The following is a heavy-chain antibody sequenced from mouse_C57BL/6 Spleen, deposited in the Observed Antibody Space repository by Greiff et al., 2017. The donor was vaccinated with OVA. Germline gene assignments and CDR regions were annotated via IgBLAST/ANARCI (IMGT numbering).Heavy chain of an antibody. J-gene: IGHJ4*01. CDR2: IDPENGDT. D-gene: IGHD2-1*01. CDR1: GFNIKDDY. Sequence: EVQRVESGAELVRPGASVKLSCTASGFNIKDDYMHWVKQRPEQGLEWIGWIDPENGDTEYASKFQGKATITADTSSNTAYLQLSSLTSEDTAVYYCTTRGIYYGTLYAMDYWGQGTSVTGSS. CDR3: TTRGIYYGTLYAMDY. V-gene: IGHV14-4*01.